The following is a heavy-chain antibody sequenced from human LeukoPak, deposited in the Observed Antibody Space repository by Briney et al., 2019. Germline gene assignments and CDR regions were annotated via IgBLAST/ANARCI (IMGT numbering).Heavy chain of an antibody. J-gene: IGHJ4*02. V-gene: IGHV3-74*01. CDR3: VLLSLSPG. Sequence: PGGSLRLSCAAPGFTFSTYWMHWVRQVPGKGLVWVSRISSDGTNANYADSVKGRFTISRDNAKDTLYLQMNSLRAEDTAVYYCVLLSLSPGWGQGTLVTVSS. CDR2: ISSDGTNA. CDR1: GFTFSTYW. D-gene: IGHD3-10*01.